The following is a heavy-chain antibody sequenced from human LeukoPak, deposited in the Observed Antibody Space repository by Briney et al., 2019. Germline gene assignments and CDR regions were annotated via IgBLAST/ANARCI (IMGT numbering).Heavy chain of an antibody. CDR3: ARDSIYGGSHYYFDY. Sequence: QSGGSLRLSCAASGFTFSSYSMNWVRQAPGKGLEWVSYISSSSSTIYYADSVKGRFTISRDSAKNSLYLQMNSLRAEDTAVYYCARDSIYGGSHYYFDYWGQGTLVTVSS. J-gene: IGHJ4*02. CDR1: GFTFSSYS. V-gene: IGHV3-48*01. D-gene: IGHD4-23*01. CDR2: ISSSSSTI.